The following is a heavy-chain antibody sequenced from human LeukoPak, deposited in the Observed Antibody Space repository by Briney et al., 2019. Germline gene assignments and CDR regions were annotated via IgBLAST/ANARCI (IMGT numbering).Heavy chain of an antibody. J-gene: IGHJ4*02. CDR1: GFTFSSYA. V-gene: IGHV3-30-3*01. D-gene: IGHD5-18*01. CDR2: ISYDGSNK. CDR3: GRDFGYSYGYFDY. Sequence: GRSLRLSCAASGFTFSSYAMHWVRQAPGKGLDWVAVISYDGSNKYYADSVKGRLTISKDNSKNTLYLQMNSLRAEDTAVYYCGRDFGYSYGYFDYWGQGTLVTVSS.